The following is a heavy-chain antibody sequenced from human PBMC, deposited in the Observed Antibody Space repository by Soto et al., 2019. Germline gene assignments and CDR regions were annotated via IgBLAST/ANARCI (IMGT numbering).Heavy chain of an antibody. CDR2: IYYSGIT. CDR3: ARESKWSGYFDY. D-gene: IGHD3-3*01. Sequence: SETLSLTCTVSGGSIGDYYWSWIRQPPGKGLEWIGYIYYSGITDYNPSLKSRVTISVHTSENQFSPELISVTAADTAVYYCARESKWSGYFDYWGQGLLVTVSS. CDR1: GGSIGDYY. V-gene: IGHV4-59*01. J-gene: IGHJ4*02.